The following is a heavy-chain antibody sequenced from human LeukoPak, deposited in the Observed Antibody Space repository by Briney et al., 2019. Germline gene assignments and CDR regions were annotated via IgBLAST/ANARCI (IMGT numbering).Heavy chain of an antibody. CDR2: INAGNGNT. J-gene: IGHJ6*02. CDR1: GYTFTSYA. CDR3: AREGYPTHIAAAGLGTYGFQNYYYGMDV. D-gene: IGHD6-13*01. Sequence: ASVKVSCKASGYTFTSYAMHWVRQAPGQRLEWMGWINAGNGNTKYSQKFQGRVTITRDTSASTAYMELSSLRSEDTAVYYCAREGYPTHIAAAGLGTYGFQNYYYGMDVWGQGTTVTVSS. V-gene: IGHV1-3*01.